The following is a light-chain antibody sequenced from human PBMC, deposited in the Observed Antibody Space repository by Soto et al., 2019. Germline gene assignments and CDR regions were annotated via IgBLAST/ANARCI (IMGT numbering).Light chain of an antibody. CDR1: NSDIGGYDY. V-gene: IGLV2-14*01. CDR2: EVN. Sequence: QSVLTQPASVSGSPGQSITISCTGSNSDIGGYDYVSWYQQHSGRAPKVLIFEVNNRPSGVSSRFSGSKSGNTASLTISGLRADDEADYYCLSYTGTGTRVFGTGTKVTVL. CDR3: LSYTGTGTRV. J-gene: IGLJ1*01.